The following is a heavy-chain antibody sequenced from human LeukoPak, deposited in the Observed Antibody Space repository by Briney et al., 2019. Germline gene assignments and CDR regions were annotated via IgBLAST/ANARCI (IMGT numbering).Heavy chain of an antibody. Sequence: PSQTLSLTCTVSGGSISSGGYYWSWIRQHPGKGLEWIGYIYYSGSTYYNPSLKCRVTISVDTSKNQFSLKLSSVTAADTAVYYCARAVAKGSIVVDTFDYWGQGTLVTVSS. CDR2: IYYSGST. J-gene: IGHJ4*02. D-gene: IGHD3-22*01. CDR3: ARAVAKGSIVVDTFDY. V-gene: IGHV4-31*03. CDR1: GGSISSGGYY.